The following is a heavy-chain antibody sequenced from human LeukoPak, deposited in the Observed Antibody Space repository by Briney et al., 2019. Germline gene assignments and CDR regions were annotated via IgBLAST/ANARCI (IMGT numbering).Heavy chain of an antibody. J-gene: IGHJ3*01. V-gene: IGHV4-34*01. Sequence: SETLSLTCTVSGGSISSYYWSWIRQPPGKGLEWIGEINHSGSTNYNPSLKSRVTISVDTSKNQFSLKLSSVTAADTAVYYCARLSPTYYYDSSSWGQGTMVTVSS. CDR1: GGSISSYY. CDR2: INHSGST. CDR3: ARLSPTYYYDSSS. D-gene: IGHD3-22*01.